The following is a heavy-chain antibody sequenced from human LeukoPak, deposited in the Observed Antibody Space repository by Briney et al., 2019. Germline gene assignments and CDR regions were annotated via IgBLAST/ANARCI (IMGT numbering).Heavy chain of an antibody. Sequence: GGSLRLSCAASGFTISSSFMTWVRQAPGKGLEWVSGISSSGGSTYYADSVKGRFTISRDNSKNTLYLQMNSLRAEDTAVYYCAKEPRRGYYDSSGYFDYWGQGTLVTVSS. D-gene: IGHD3-22*01. CDR2: ISSSGGST. J-gene: IGHJ4*02. CDR3: AKEPRRGYYDSSGYFDY. CDR1: GFTISSSF. V-gene: IGHV3-23*01.